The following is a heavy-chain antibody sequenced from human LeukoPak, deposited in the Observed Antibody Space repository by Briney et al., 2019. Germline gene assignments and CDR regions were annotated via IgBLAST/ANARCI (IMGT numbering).Heavy chain of an antibody. D-gene: IGHD3-10*01. J-gene: IGHJ4*02. CDR1: GYTFTGYY. V-gene: IGHV1-2*02. Sequence: GASVKVSCKASGYTFTGYYMHWVRQAPGQGLEWMGWINPNSGGTNYAQKLQGRVTMTTDTSTSTAYMELRSLRSDDTAVYYCARDGRITMVRGVIRFDYWGQGTLVTVSS. CDR2: INPNSGGT. CDR3: ARDGRITMVRGVIRFDY.